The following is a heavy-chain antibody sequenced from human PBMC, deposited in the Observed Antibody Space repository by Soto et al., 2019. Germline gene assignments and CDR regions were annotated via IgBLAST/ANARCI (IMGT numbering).Heavy chain of an antibody. V-gene: IGHV3-7*01. D-gene: IGHD2-2*01. Sequence: EVQLVESGGGLVQPGESLRLSCAASGFTFSTYWMSWVRQVPGKGLEWVASIKEDGNEQDYVDSVKGRFTIARDNTKNSLHLQMNSLRVEDTAVYYCARRGRYCSSATCYFRYWGQGTLVTVSS. CDR3: ARRGRYCSSATCYFRY. J-gene: IGHJ4*02. CDR1: GFTFSTYW. CDR2: IKEDGNEQ.